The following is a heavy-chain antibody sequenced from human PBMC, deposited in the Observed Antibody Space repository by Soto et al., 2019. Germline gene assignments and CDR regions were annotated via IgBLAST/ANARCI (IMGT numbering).Heavy chain of an antibody. V-gene: IGHV3-74*03. CDR3: ARDSYPQLLSRYNWFDP. J-gene: IGHJ5*02. D-gene: IGHD2-2*01. CDR1: GFSFSRFW. CDR2: IYSDGSGP. Sequence: EVQLVESGGGLVQPGGSLRLSCAASGFSFSRFWMHWVRQAPGKGLVWVSRIYSDGSGPMYADSVKGRFTISRDNAKSTLYLQMNSLRVEDTAVYYCARDSYPQLLSRYNWFDPWGQGTLVTVSS.